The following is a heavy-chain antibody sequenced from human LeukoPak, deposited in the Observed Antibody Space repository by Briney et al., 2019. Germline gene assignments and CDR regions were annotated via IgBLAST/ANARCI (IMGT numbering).Heavy chain of an antibody. V-gene: IGHV3-73*01. CDR2: IDKKDKGYATAT. Sequence: GGSLILSCAASGFTFSGSAIHWVRQSSGKGLEWVGQIDKKDKGYATATAYAASVKGRFTISRDDSINTAYLQMKSLKTEDTAPYYCTRDSGTYNWFDPWGQGTLVTVSS. CDR3: TRDSGTYNWFDP. D-gene: IGHD1-26*01. J-gene: IGHJ5*02. CDR1: GFTFSGSA.